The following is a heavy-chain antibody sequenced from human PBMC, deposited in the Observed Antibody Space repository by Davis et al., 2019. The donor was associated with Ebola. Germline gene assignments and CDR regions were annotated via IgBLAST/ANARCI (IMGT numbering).Heavy chain of an antibody. V-gene: IGHV4-4*02. D-gene: IGHD1-26*01. CDR1: GGSISSSNW. CDR3: ARGRGVGAYFDY. Sequence: GSLRPSCAVSGGSISSSNWWSWVRQPPGKGLEWIGEINHSGSTNYNPSLKSRVTISVDTSKNQFSLKLSSVTAADTAVYYCARGRGVGAYFDYWGQGTLVTVSS. J-gene: IGHJ4*02. CDR2: INHSGST.